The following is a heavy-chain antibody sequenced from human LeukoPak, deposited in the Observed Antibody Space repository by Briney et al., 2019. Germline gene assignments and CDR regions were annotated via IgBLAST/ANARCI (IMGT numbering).Heavy chain of an antibody. CDR3: ARDPEEIAVAGYSNYFDY. V-gene: IGHV3-30-3*01. J-gene: IGHJ4*02. CDR2: ISYDGSNK. CDR1: GFTFSSYA. D-gene: IGHD6-19*01. Sequence: GGSLRLSCAASGFTFSSYAMHWVRQAPGKGLEWVAVISYDGSNKYYADSVKGRFTISRGNSKNTLYLQMNSLRAEDTAVYYCARDPEEIAVAGYSNYFDYWGQGTLVTVSS.